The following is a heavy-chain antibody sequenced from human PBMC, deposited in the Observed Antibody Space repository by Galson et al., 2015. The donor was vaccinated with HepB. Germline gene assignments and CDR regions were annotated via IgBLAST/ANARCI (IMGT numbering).Heavy chain of an antibody. D-gene: IGHD2-2*01. CDR1: GFTFTNYG. Sequence: SLRLSCAPSGFTFTNYGMHWVRQAPGKGLEWVAFIRYDAFNKYYADSVKGRFTVSRDNAKNTLFLQMNSLTAEDTATYYCATLYCSSTNCYGVGDTDSWGQGTQVTVSS. J-gene: IGHJ4*02. CDR3: ATLYCSSTNCYGVGDTDS. CDR2: IRYDAFNK. V-gene: IGHV3-30*02.